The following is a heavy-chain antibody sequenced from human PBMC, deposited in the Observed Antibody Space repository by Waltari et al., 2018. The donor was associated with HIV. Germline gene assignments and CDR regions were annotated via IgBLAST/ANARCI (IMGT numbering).Heavy chain of an antibody. J-gene: IGHJ6*02. CDR2: IYDSWYT. CDR3: ARGWDTARVAGDYFGMDV. CDR1: GGSIGIGPYY. D-gene: IGHD5-18*01. V-gene: IGHV4-31*01. Sequence: QVQLQESGPGLVRPPQTLSLTCTVSGGSIGIGPYYWSWTRQHPGKGLEWIGYIYDSWYTFYNPTLKRLVAMSVETSKNQFSLRLNSVTAADTAVYYCARGWDTARVAGDYFGMDVWGQGTTVTVSS.